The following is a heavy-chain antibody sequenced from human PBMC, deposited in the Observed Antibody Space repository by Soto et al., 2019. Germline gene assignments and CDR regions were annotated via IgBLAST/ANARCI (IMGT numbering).Heavy chain of an antibody. Sequence: QVQLQESGPGLVKPSQTLSLTCTVSGDSISVGGYYWSWIRQHPGKGLEWIGYIYYSGSTYYNPSLKSRVTISVDTSKNQFSVKLNSVTAADTAVYFCARGLAGTYAAYFDLWGRGTLVTVSS. V-gene: IGHV4-31*03. J-gene: IGHJ2*01. CDR3: ARGLAGTYAAYFDL. CDR2: IYYSGST. CDR1: GDSISVGGYY. D-gene: IGHD3-10*01.